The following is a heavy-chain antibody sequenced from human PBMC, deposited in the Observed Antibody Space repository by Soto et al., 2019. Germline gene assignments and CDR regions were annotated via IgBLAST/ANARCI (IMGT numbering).Heavy chain of an antibody. Sequence: QVQLQESGPGLVKPSETLSLTCTVSGGSISSYYWSWIRQPPGKGLEWIGYIYYSGSTNYNPSLKSRVTISVDTSKNQFSLKLSSVTAADTAVYYCARGRRDGYNSGGSYFDYWGQGTLVTVSS. CDR3: ARGRRDGYNSGGSYFDY. J-gene: IGHJ4*02. D-gene: IGHD5-12*01. CDR1: GGSISSYY. V-gene: IGHV4-59*01. CDR2: IYYSGST.